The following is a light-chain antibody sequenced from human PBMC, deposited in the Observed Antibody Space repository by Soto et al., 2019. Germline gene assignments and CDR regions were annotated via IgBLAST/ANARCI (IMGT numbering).Light chain of an antibody. V-gene: IGLV2-14*03. J-gene: IGLJ1*01. CDR1: SSDVGRYNY. CDR2: DVN. CDR3: SSFTTSSTFV. Sequence: QSVLAQPASVSGSRGQSITISCTGTSSDVGRYNYVSWFQQHPGKVPKLMIYDVNNWPSGVSDRFSGSKSGNTASLTISGLQPEDEADYYCSSFTTSSTFVFGTGTKVTVL.